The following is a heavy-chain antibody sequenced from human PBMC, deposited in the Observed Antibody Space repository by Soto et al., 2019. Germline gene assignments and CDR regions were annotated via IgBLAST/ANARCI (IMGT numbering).Heavy chain of an antibody. J-gene: IGHJ4*02. D-gene: IGHD3-3*01. CDR1: GYTFTSYA. CDR2: INAGNGNT. CDR3: ARSRITIFGTPPGY. V-gene: IGHV1-3*01. Sequence: ASVKVSCKASGYTFTSYAMHWVRQAPGQRLEWMGWINAGNGNTKYSQKFQGRVTITRDTSASTAYMELSSLRSEDTAVYYCARSRITIFGTPPGYWGQGTLVTVSS.